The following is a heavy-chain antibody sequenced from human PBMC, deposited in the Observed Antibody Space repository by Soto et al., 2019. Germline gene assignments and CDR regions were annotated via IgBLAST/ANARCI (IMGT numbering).Heavy chain of an antibody. V-gene: IGHV3-23*01. Sequence: EVQLLESGGGLVQPGGSLRLSCAASGFTFSNYAMTWVRQAPGKGLEWVSVITGSGGGTYFVDSVKGRFTISRDNSKHTVYLHMNSLRAEDTAVYYCAKRPLTAAGFDYWGQGTLVTVSS. CDR2: ITGSGGGT. CDR3: AKRPLTAAGFDY. CDR1: GFTFSNYA. J-gene: IGHJ4*02. D-gene: IGHD6-13*01.